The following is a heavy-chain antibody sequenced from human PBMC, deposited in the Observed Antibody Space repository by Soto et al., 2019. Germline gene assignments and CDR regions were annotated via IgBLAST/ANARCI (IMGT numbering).Heavy chain of an antibody. CDR3: ARGPLYYFDY. CDR2: ISSSSTNI. CDR1: GFIFTSYT. J-gene: IGHJ4*02. Sequence: EVQLVESGGGLVKPGGSLRLSCAASGFIFTSYTMNCVRRAPWKVLEWVSSISSSSTNIHYADSVKGRFTISRDNAKKSLYLQMNSLRAEDTAVYYCARGPLYYFDYWGQGTLVTVSS. V-gene: IGHV3-21*02.